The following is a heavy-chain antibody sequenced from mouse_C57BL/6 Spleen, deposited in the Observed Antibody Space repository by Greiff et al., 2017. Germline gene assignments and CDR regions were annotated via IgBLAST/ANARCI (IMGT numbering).Heavy chain of an antibody. CDR2: INPYNGGT. CDR1: GYTFTDYY. D-gene: IGHD2-5*01. V-gene: IGHV1-26*01. Sequence: EVQLQQSGPELVKPGASVKISCKASGYTFTDYYMNWVKQSHGQSLEWIGEINPYNGGTSYNQKFKGKATLTVDKSSSTAYMELRSLTSKDSAVYYYAGSKSNLDYWGQGTTLTVSS. J-gene: IGHJ2*01. CDR3: AGSKSNLDY.